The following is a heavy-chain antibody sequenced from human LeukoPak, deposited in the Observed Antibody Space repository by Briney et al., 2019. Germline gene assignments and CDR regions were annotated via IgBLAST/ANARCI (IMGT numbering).Heavy chain of an antibody. V-gene: IGHV3-30-3*01. CDR1: GFTFSSYA. D-gene: IGHD3-22*01. CDR2: ISYDGSNK. J-gene: IGHJ4*02. Sequence: PGRSLRLSCAASGFTFSSYAMHWVRQAPGKGLEWVAVISYDGSNKYYADSVKGRFTISRDNSKNTLYLQMNSLRAEDTAVYYCARGLGSGDSSGYPGYYWGQGTLVTVSS. CDR3: ARGLGSGDSSGYPGYY.